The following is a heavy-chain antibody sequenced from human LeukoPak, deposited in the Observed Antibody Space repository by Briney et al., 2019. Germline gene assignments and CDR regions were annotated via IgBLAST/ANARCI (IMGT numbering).Heavy chain of an antibody. J-gene: IGHJ4*02. D-gene: IGHD6-13*01. CDR3: AREGAAAGSVGY. CDR2: ISPTGGST. Sequence: ASVKVSCKAFGYTFTNNWMHWVRQAPGQGPEWMGLISPTGGSTAYAQKFQGRVTMTRDTSTSTVYMELSSLRSEDTAVYYCAREGAAAGSVGYWGQGTLVIVSS. V-gene: IGHV1-46*01. CDR1: GYTFTNNW.